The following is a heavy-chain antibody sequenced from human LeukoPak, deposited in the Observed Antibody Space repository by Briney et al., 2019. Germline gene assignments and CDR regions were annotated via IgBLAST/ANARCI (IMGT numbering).Heavy chain of an antibody. V-gene: IGHV4-59*01. Sequence: PSETLSLTCTVSNSSLSSYYWSWIRQPPMKGLEWIGHIYYSGSADYNPSLKSRVVISLDTSKNQFSLKMNSMTAADTAVYYCARAWNGDYYYYMDVWGKGTTVTVSS. CDR2: IYYSGSA. D-gene: IGHD2-8*01. CDR1: NSSLSSYY. CDR3: ARAWNGDYYYYMDV. J-gene: IGHJ6*03.